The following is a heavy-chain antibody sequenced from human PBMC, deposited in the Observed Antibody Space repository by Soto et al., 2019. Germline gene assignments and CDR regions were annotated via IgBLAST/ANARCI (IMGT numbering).Heavy chain of an antibody. Sequence: GGSLRLSCAASGFTVSSNYMSWVRQAPGKGLEWVSVIYSGGSTYYADSVKGRFTISRDNSKNTLYLQMNSLRAEDTAVYYCASTYSSGWRHFDYWGQGTLVTVSS. CDR3: ASTYSSGWRHFDY. V-gene: IGHV3-53*01. J-gene: IGHJ4*02. D-gene: IGHD6-19*01. CDR1: GFTVSSNY. CDR2: IYSGGST.